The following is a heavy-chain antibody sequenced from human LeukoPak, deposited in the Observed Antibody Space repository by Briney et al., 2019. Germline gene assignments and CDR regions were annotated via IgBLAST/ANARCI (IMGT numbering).Heavy chain of an antibody. CDR1: GFTFSSYG. J-gene: IGHJ5*02. CDR2: ISSGRTT. Sequence: GGSLRLSCAASGFTFSSYGMSWVRQAPGKGLEWVSSISSGRTTYYADSVKGRFTISRDNSKNTLYLQMNSLSAEDTAIYYCAEGAYTSGWTSFDPWGQGTLVTVSS. CDR3: AEGAYTSGWTSFDP. V-gene: IGHV3-23*01. D-gene: IGHD6-19*01.